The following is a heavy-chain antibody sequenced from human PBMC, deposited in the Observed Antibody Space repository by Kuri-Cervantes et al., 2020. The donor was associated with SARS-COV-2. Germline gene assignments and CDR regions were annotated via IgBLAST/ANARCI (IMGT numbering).Heavy chain of an antibody. Sequence: GESLKISCKGSGYSFTSYWIGWVRQMPGKGLEWMGIIYPGDSDTRYSPSFQGQVTISADKAISTAYLQCSSLKASDTAMYYCARQNLESSLRFDPWGQGTLVTVSS. D-gene: IGHD6-13*01. J-gene: IGHJ5*02. V-gene: IGHV5-51*01. CDR1: GYSFTSYW. CDR3: ARQNLESSLRFDP. CDR2: IYPGDSDT.